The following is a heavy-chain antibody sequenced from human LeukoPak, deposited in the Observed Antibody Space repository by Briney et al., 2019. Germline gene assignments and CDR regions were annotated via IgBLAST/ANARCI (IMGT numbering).Heavy chain of an antibody. CDR1: GGSFSGYY. CDR3: ARGPTAWWLLASFDY. J-gene: IGHJ4*02. CDR2: INHSGST. D-gene: IGHD5-12*01. Sequence: SETLSLTCAVYGGSFSGYYWSWIRQPPGKGLDWIGEINHSGSTNYNPSLKSRVTISVDTSKNQFSLKLSSVTAADTAVYYCARGPTAWWLLASFDYWGQGTLVTVSS. V-gene: IGHV4-34*01.